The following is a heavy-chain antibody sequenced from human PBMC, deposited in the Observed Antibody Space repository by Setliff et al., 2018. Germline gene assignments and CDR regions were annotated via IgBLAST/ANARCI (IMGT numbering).Heavy chain of an antibody. J-gene: IGHJ2*01. D-gene: IGHD6-6*01. CDR1: AYTFTSYA. CDR3: ARPYSSSARWYFDL. V-gene: IGHV7-4-1*02. CDR2: INTNTGNQ. Sequence: ASAKVACQASAYTFTSYAMSWVRQAPGQGLEWMGWINTNTGNQTYPQGFTGRFVFSLYTSVSTAYLQISSLKDEDTAVYYCARPYSSSARWYFDLWGRGTLVTVSS.